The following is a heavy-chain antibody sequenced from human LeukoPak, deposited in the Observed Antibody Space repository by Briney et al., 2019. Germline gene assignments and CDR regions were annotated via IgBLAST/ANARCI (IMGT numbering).Heavy chain of an antibody. CDR3: AKVAAWGWQLALVYYFDY. Sequence: PGGSLRLSCAASGFTFSSYGMHWVRQAPGKGLEWVAFIRYDGSNKYYADSVKGRFTISRDNSKNTLYLQMNSLRAEDTAVYYCAKVAAWGWQLALVYYFDYWGQGTLVTVSS. J-gene: IGHJ4*02. CDR2: IRYDGSNK. D-gene: IGHD6-6*01. V-gene: IGHV3-30*02. CDR1: GFTFSSYG.